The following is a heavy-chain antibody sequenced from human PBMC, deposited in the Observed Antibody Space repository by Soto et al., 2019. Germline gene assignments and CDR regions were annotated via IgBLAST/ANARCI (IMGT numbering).Heavy chain of an antibody. CDR3: AKTALGWLDP. J-gene: IGHJ5*02. CDR2: IFYSGRSGST. CDR1: GGSINSYY. D-gene: IGHD2-21*02. Sequence: SETLSLTCSVSGGSINSYYWSWIRQPPGKGLEWIGYIFYSGRSGSTNYNPSLKSRFTISVDTSKNQFSLKVSSVTAADPAVYYCAKTALGWLDPWGQGTLVTVSS. V-gene: IGHV4-59*01.